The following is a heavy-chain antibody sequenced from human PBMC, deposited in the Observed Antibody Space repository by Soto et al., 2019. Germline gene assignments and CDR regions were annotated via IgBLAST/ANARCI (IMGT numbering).Heavy chain of an antibody. CDR1: GFTFDDYA. V-gene: IGHV3-9*01. Sequence: EVLLVESGGGLVQPGRSLRLSCAASGFTFDDYAMHWVRQAPGKGLEWVSGISWNSGSIGYADSVKGRFTISRDNAKNSLYLQMNRLRAEDTALYYCAKDMVRDYYYYCGMDVWGQGTTVTVSS. J-gene: IGHJ6*02. CDR2: ISWNSGSI. CDR3: AKDMVRDYYYYCGMDV.